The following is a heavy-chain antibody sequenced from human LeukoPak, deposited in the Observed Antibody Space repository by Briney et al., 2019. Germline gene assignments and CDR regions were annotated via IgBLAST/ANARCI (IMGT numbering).Heavy chain of an antibody. J-gene: IGHJ6*03. CDR1: GGSISSGGYY. CDR3: ARSNYYGSGSYFNYYYYYMDV. D-gene: IGHD3-10*01. V-gene: IGHV4-31*03. Sequence: SQTLSLTCTVSGGSISSGGYYWSWIRQHPGKGLEWIGYIYYSGSTYYNPSLKSRVTISVDTSKNQFTLKLSSVTAADTAVYYCARSNYYGSGSYFNYYYYYMDVWGKGTTVTVSS. CDR2: IYYSGST.